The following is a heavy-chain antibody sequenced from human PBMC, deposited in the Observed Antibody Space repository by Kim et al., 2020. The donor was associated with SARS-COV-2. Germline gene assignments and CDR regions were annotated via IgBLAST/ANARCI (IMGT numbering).Heavy chain of an antibody. CDR2: IYPGDSDT. CDR1: GYSFTSYW. J-gene: IGHJ4*02. D-gene: IGHD3-9*01. Sequence: GESLKISCKGSGYSFTSYWIGWVRQMPGKGLEWMGIIYPGDSDTRYSPSFQGQVTISADKSISTAYLPWSSLKASDTAMYYCARHRSDYDILTGYDYWGQGTLVTVSA. V-gene: IGHV5-51*01. CDR3: ARHRSDYDILTGYDY.